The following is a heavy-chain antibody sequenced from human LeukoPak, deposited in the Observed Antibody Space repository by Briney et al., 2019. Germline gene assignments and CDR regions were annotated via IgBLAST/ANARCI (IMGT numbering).Heavy chain of an antibody. Sequence: GASVKVSCKASGYTFTGYYMHWVRQAPGQGLEWMGWINPNSGGTNYAQKFQGRVTMTRDTSISTDYMELSRLRSDDTAVYYCARRYYDFWGELYYYMDVWGKGTTVTVSS. J-gene: IGHJ6*03. CDR2: INPNSGGT. CDR1: GYTFTGYY. D-gene: IGHD3-3*01. CDR3: ARRYYDFWGELYYYMDV. V-gene: IGHV1-2*02.